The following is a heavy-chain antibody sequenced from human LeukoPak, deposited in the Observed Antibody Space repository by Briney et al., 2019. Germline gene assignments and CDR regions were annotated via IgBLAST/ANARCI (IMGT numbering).Heavy chain of an antibody. J-gene: IGHJ4*02. CDR2: ISGSGAGT. Sequence: GGSLRLSCAASGFTFSSYAMNWVRQAPGKGLEWVSAISGSGAGTYYADSVRGRFTISRDNSKNTLSLQMGSLRAEDTAVYYCVKAILFGSVSYYADWGQGTLVTVSS. V-gene: IGHV3-23*01. D-gene: IGHD3-22*01. CDR3: VKAILFGSVSYYAD. CDR1: GFTFSSYA.